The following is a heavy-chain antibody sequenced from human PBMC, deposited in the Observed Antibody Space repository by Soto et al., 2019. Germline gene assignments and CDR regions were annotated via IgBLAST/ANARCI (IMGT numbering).Heavy chain of an antibody. V-gene: IGHV4-39*01. CDR2: IYYSGNT. D-gene: IGHD5-18*01. Sequence: SETLSLTCTVSGGSISSSGYYWGWIRQPPGKGLEWIGNIYYSGNTYYNPSLKSRVTISVDTSKNQFSLKLSSVTAADTAVYYCARQRGYSNGFVDYWGQGNMVTVSS. J-gene: IGHJ4*02. CDR1: GGSISSSGYY. CDR3: ARQRGYSNGFVDY.